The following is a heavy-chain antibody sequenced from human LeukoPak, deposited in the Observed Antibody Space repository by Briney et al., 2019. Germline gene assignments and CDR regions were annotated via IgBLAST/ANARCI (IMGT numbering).Heavy chain of an antibody. CDR2: IYPGDSDT. Sequence: GESLKISCKGSGYSFTSFWIGWVRQMPGKGLEYMGIIYPGDSDTRYSPPFQGQATISVDKSISTAYLQWSSLKASDTAMYYCATDYYDSGSHFDYWGQGTLVTVPS. CDR3: ATDYYDSGSHFDY. CDR1: GYSFTSFW. D-gene: IGHD3-22*01. V-gene: IGHV5-51*01. J-gene: IGHJ4*02.